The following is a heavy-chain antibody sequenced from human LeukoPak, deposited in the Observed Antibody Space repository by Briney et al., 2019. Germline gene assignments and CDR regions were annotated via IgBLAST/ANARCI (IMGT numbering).Heavy chain of an antibody. Sequence: ASVKVSCKASGYTFTSSDINWVRQATGQGLEWRGWMNPNSGNTGYAQKFQGRVTMTRNTSISTAYMELSSLRSEDTAVYYCARPPDSSGYYSLDYWGQGTLVTVSS. CDR2: MNPNSGNT. J-gene: IGHJ4*02. CDR1: GYTFTSSD. CDR3: ARPPDSSGYYSLDY. V-gene: IGHV1-8*01. D-gene: IGHD3-22*01.